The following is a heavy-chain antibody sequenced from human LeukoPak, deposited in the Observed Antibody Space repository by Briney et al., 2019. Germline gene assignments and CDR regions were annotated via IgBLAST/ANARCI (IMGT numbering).Heavy chain of an antibody. CDR3: ARTFYGDYRRGFDY. Sequence: PSETLSLTCTVSGGSISSYYWSWIRQPPGKGLEWIGYIYYCGSTNYNPSLKSRVTISIDTSKNQFSLKLSSLTAADTAVYYCARTFYGDYRRGFDYWGQGTLVTVSS. J-gene: IGHJ4*02. V-gene: IGHV4-59*01. D-gene: IGHD4-17*01. CDR1: GGSISSYY. CDR2: IYYCGST.